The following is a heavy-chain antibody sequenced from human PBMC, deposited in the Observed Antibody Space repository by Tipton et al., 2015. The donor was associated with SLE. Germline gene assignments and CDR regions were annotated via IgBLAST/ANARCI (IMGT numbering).Heavy chain of an antibody. Sequence: GLVKPSETLSLSCTVSGGSLSSTGHYWAWIRQPPGKGLEWLGTVYYTGATYYNPSFKSRITISVDTSTNHFSLKLTSVTAADTAVYYCARERRGLEYDSGSGDFWGQGTLVTVSS. V-gene: IGHV4-39*07. J-gene: IGHJ4*02. CDR1: GGSLSSTGHY. CDR2: VYYTGAT. D-gene: IGHD3-10*01. CDR3: ARERRGLEYDSGSGDF.